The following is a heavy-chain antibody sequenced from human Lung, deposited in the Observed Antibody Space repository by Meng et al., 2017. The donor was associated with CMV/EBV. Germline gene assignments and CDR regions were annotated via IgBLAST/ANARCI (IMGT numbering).Heavy chain of an antibody. CDR3: AREPGRGAFDI. CDR2: IYSDGIST. J-gene: IGHJ3*02. D-gene: IGHD3-10*01. V-gene: IGHV3-74*01. Sequence: GESLKISCAVSGININTYWMHWVRQDPGKGLVWLSRIYSDGISTRYADSVKGRFTISRDNTKNTLYLQMNGLRAEDTAVYYCAREPGRGAFDIWGQGTLVXVSS. CDR1: GININTYW.